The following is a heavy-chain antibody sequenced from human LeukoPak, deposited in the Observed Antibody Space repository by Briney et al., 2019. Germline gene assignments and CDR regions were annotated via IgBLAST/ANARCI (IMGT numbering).Heavy chain of an antibody. Sequence: GESLKISCEGSGYNFSNCLIGWVRQMPGKGLEWMGIIYPGDSDTRYGPSFQGQVTISADKSISTPYLQWSSLKASDTAMYYCARHGGGGSGGNSGFDYWGQGTLVTVSS. V-gene: IGHV5-51*01. J-gene: IGHJ4*02. CDR2: IYPGDSDT. CDR3: ARHGGGGSGGNSGFDY. CDR1: GYNFSNCL. D-gene: IGHD4-23*01.